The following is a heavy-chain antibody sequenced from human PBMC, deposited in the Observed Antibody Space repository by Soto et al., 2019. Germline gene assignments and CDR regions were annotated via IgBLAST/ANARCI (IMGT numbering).Heavy chain of an antibody. CDR2: IYYSGST. V-gene: IGHV4-31*03. J-gene: IGHJ4*02. D-gene: IGHD3-22*01. CDR1: GGXISSGGYY. Sequence: SETLSLTCTVSGGXISSGGYYWSWIRQHPGKGLEWIGYIYYSGSTYYNPSLKSRVTISVDTSKNQFSLKLSSVTAADTAVYYCARDSSGRGYDYWGQGTLVTVSS. CDR3: ARDSSGRGYDY.